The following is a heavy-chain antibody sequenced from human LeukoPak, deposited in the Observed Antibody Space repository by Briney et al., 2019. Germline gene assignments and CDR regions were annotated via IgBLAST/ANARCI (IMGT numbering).Heavy chain of an antibody. CDR3: AKGTDYGDCDRYWYFDL. V-gene: IGHV3-21*04. J-gene: IGHJ2*01. Sequence: PGGSLRLSCAASGFTFSSYSMNWVRQTPGKGLEWVASISSTGTYIYYADSVKGRSTISRDNAKNSVYLQMNSLRAEDTAVCYCAKGTDYGDCDRYWYFDLWGRGTLVTVSS. D-gene: IGHD4-17*01. CDR1: GFTFSSYS. CDR2: ISSTGTYI.